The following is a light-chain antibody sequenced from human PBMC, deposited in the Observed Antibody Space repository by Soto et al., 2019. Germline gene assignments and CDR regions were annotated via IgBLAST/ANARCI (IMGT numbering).Light chain of an antibody. CDR3: QQYNSYSWT. J-gene: IGKJ1*01. CDR2: AAS. V-gene: IGKV1-27*01. CDR1: QGISNY. Sequence: DIQMTQSPASLSASVGERVTITCRASQGISNYLAWYQQKPGKVPKLLIYAASTVQSGVPSRFSGSGSGTEFTLTISSLQPDDFATYYCQQYNSYSWTFGQGTKVDIK.